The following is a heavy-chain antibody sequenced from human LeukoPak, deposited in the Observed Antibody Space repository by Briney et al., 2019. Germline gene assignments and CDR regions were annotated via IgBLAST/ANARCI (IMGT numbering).Heavy chain of an antibody. CDR2: LSGSGGTT. D-gene: IGHD6-19*01. J-gene: IGHJ4*02. V-gene: IGHV3-23*01. CDR1: GFTFSSYA. Sequence: GGSLRLSCAASGFTFSSYAMSWVRQAPGKGLEWASALSGSGGTTYYADSVKGRFTISRDNSKNTLYLQMNSLRAEDTAVYYCAKDQFSSGWYAFDYWGQGTLVTVSS. CDR3: AKDQFSSGWYAFDY.